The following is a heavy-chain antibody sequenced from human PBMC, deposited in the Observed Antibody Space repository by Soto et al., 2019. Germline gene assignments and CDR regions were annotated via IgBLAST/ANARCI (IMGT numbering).Heavy chain of an antibody. J-gene: IGHJ6*02. CDR3: AREGHSRDGYSYYYYYGMDV. CDR1: GYTYTSYA. Sequence: VELTCKESGYTYTSYAMCCVRPETGKGLEWMGWISAYNGNTNYAQKLQGRVTMTTDTSTSTAYMELRSLRSDDTAVYYCAREGHSRDGYSYYYYYGMDVWVQGTSVTV. V-gene: IGHV1-18*01. CDR2: ISAYNGNT. D-gene: IGHD3-22*01.